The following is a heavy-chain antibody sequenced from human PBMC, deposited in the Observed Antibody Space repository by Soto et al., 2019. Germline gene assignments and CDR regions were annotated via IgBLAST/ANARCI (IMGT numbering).Heavy chain of an antibody. D-gene: IGHD2-21*01. J-gene: IGHJ4*02. CDR2: IYWVDDK. V-gene: IGHV2-5*02. CDR3: AHKSGEIFDC. Sequence: QITLKESGPALVKPTQTLTLTCTFSGFSLSTSGVGVGWIRQPPGKALEWLAFIYWVDDKRYSPSLMSRLTITEHASNDPVVLTMSNMDPVDPATYYCAHKSGEIFDCWGQGTLVTVSS. CDR1: GFSLSTSGVG.